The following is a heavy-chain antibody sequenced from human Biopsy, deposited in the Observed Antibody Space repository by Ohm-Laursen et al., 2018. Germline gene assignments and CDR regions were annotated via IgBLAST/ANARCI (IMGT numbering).Heavy chain of an antibody. D-gene: IGHD2-2*01. Sequence: SETLSLTCAVSGGTNSGYYWSWIRQPPGKGLEWIGDIHHDGRTNYNPSLKSRVTISGDMSKKQFSLKLSGVTAADTAVYYCARFIVPSLHCSNGVCPIRWFDPWGQGTLVTVFS. CDR1: GGTNSGYY. CDR2: IHHDGRT. CDR3: ARFIVPSLHCSNGVCPIRWFDP. J-gene: IGHJ5*02. V-gene: IGHV4-34*01.